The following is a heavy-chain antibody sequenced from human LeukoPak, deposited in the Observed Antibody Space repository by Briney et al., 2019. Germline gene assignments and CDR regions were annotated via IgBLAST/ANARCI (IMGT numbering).Heavy chain of an antibody. CDR2: IIPIFGTA. V-gene: IGHV1-69*06. Sequence: ASLKVSCKASGGTFSSYAISWVRQAPGQGLEWMGGIIPIFGTANYAQKFQGRVTITADKSTSTRYMELSSLRSEDTAVYYCAVVITTGYYYYMDVWGKGTTVTVSS. CDR3: AVVITTGYYYYMDV. J-gene: IGHJ6*03. D-gene: IGHD3-22*01. CDR1: GGTFSSYA.